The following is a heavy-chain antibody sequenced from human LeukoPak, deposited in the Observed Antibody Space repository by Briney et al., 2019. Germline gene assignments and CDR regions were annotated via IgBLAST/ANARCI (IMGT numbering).Heavy chain of an antibody. CDR3: VRVIRSWFDT. Sequence: SETLSLTCSVSGDSTNNNFWTWIRQPPGKRLEWIGYIYHSGTTNYNPSLNSRVTMLIDASKNRISLKLSSVTAADTAVYYCVRVIRSWFDTWGQGTLVTVSS. CDR1: GDSTNNNF. V-gene: IGHV4-59*01. J-gene: IGHJ5*02. CDR2: IYHSGTT.